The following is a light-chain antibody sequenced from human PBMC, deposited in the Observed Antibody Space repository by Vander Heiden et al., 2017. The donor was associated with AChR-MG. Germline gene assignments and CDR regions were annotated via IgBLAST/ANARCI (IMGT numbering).Light chain of an antibody. CDR3: QQDGTSPIT. Sequence: EIVLTQSPGTLSLSPGERVTLSCRASQSVSSNYLAWFQQKPGQAPRLLIYGASSRATGIPDRFSGSGSGTDFTLTISRLEPEDFAVYYCQQDGTSPITFGQGTRLEMK. CDR1: QSVSSNY. J-gene: IGKJ5*01. V-gene: IGKV3-20*01. CDR2: GAS.